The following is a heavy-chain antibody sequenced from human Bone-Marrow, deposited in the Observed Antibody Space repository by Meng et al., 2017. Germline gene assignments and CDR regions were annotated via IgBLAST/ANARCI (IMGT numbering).Heavy chain of an antibody. CDR2: IYHDGST. V-gene: IGHV4-4*02. Sequence: QGQLQASGPGLVKPSGTRSLTCAVSGASISSSHWWGWVRQPPGKGLEWIGEIYHDGSTNYTPSLKSRVTISVDKSKNQFSLKLSSVTAADTAVYYCARAAYDIWSGYAPWGQGSLVTVSS. CDR3: ARAAYDIWSGYAP. D-gene: IGHD3-3*01. J-gene: IGHJ5*02. CDR1: GASISSSHW.